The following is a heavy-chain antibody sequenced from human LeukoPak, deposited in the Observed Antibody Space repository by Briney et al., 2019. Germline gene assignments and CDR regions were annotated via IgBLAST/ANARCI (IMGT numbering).Heavy chain of an antibody. D-gene: IGHD6-19*01. V-gene: IGHV1-46*01. CDR3: ARGWEPSPGSSGWYRDWFDP. CDR2: INPSGGST. J-gene: IGHJ5*02. CDR1: GYTFTSYY. Sequence: GASVKVSCKASGYTFTSYYMHWVRQAPGQGLEWMGTINPSGGSTSYAQKFQGRVTMTRDTSTSTVYMELSSLRSEDTAVYYCARGWEPSPGSSGWYRDWFDPWGQGTLVTVSS.